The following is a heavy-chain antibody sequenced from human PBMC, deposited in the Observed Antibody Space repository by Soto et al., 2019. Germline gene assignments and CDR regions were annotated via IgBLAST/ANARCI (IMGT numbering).Heavy chain of an antibody. Sequence: QVQLVESGGGVVQPGRSLRLSCAASGFTFSSYGMHWVRQAPGKGLEWVAVISYDGSNKYYADSVKGRFTISRDNSKNTLYLQMNSLRAEDTAVYYCANGPESYDFWSGYYLRWRTRYGMDVWGQGTTVTVSS. CDR2: ISYDGSNK. D-gene: IGHD3-3*01. V-gene: IGHV3-30*18. CDR3: ANGPESYDFWSGYYLRWRTRYGMDV. J-gene: IGHJ6*02. CDR1: GFTFSSYG.